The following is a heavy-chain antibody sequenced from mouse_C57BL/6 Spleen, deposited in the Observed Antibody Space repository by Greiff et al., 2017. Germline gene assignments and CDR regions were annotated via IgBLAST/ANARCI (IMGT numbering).Heavy chain of an antibody. D-gene: IGHD1-1*01. CDR3: ARYYYEDAMDY. CDR2: IRNKANGYTT. V-gene: IGHV7-3*01. Sequence: EVKLVESGGGLVQPGGSLSLSCAASGFTFTDYYMSWVRQPPGKALEWLGFIRNKANGYTTEYSASVKGRFTISRDNSQSILYLQMNALRAEDSATYYCARYYYEDAMDYWGQGTSVTVSS. J-gene: IGHJ4*01. CDR1: GFTFTDYY.